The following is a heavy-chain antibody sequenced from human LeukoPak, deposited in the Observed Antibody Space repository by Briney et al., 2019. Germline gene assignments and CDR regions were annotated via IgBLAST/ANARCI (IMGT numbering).Heavy chain of an antibody. V-gene: IGHV4-39*02. CDR1: GGSISSSSYY. Sequence: SETLSLTCTVSGGSISSSSYYWGWIRQPPGKGLEWIGSIYYSGSTYYNPSLKSRVTISVDTSKNQFSLKLSSVTAADTAVYYCAREDYYDSSGYPDAFDIWGQGTMVTVSS. D-gene: IGHD3-22*01. CDR2: IYYSGST. CDR3: AREDYYDSSGYPDAFDI. J-gene: IGHJ3*02.